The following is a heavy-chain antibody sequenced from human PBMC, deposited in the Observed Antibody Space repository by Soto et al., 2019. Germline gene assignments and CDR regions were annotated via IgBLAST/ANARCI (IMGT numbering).Heavy chain of an antibody. Sequence: ASVKVSCKASGYTFTSYDINWVRQATGQGLEWMGWMNPNSGNTGYAQKFQGRVTMTRNTSISTAYMELSSLRSEDTAVYYCARAKYVVRGVYYFDYWGRGSLVTVAS. CDR1: GYTFTSYD. V-gene: IGHV1-8*01. CDR2: MNPNSGNT. CDR3: ARAKYVVRGVYYFDY. J-gene: IGHJ4*02. D-gene: IGHD3-10*01.